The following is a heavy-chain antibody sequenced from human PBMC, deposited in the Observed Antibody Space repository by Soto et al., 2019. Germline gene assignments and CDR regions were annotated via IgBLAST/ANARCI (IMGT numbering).Heavy chain of an antibody. J-gene: IGHJ3*02. V-gene: IGHV1-18*01. D-gene: IGHD3-16*02. Sequence: GASVKVSCKASGYTFTIYGIIWVRQAPGQGLEWMGWISAYNGNTNYAQKLQGRVTMTTDTSTSTAYMELRSLRSDDTAVYYCARDQITFGGVIVRALDAFDIWGQGTMVTVSS. CDR3: ARDQITFGGVIVRALDAFDI. CDR2: ISAYNGNT. CDR1: GYTFTIYG.